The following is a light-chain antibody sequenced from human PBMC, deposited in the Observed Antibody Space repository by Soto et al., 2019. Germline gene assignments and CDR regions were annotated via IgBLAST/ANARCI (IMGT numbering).Light chain of an antibody. Sequence: SYELTQPPSVSVAPGKTARITCGGNNIGSKSVHWYQQKPGQAPVLVIYYDSDRPSGIPERFSGSNSGNTATLTISRVEAGDEADYYCQVWDSSSDHREVVFGGGTKL. CDR2: YDS. CDR1: NIGSKS. J-gene: IGLJ2*01. V-gene: IGLV3-21*04. CDR3: QVWDSSSDHREVV.